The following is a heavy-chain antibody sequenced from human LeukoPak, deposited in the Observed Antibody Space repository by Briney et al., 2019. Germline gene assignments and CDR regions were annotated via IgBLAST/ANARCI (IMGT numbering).Heavy chain of an antibody. J-gene: IGHJ4*02. CDR1: GFTFSSYE. CDR3: ARESAGYCTNGVCYLFDY. Sequence: PGGSLRLSCAASGFTFSSYEMNWVRQAPGKGLVWVSYISSSGSTIYYADSVNGRFTISRDKAKNSLYLQMNSLRAEDTAVYYCARESAGYCTNGVCYLFDYWGQGTLVTVSS. D-gene: IGHD2-8*01. V-gene: IGHV3-48*03. CDR2: ISSSGSTI.